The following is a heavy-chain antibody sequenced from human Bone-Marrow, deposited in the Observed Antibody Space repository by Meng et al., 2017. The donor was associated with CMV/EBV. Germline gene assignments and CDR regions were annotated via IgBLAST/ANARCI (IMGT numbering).Heavy chain of an antibody. J-gene: IGHJ4*02. CDR1: GFILSDYY. Sequence: LKISCAASGFILSDYYMSWTRQAPGKGLEWISYIDSSGGKISYIDSVQGRFTISRDNAKNSVYLQRNSMRVEDSGVYCGARDRGAASGIWGQGTLVTVSS. CDR2: IDSSGGKI. V-gene: IGHV3-11*01. CDR3: ARDRGAASGI. D-gene: IGHD3-10*01.